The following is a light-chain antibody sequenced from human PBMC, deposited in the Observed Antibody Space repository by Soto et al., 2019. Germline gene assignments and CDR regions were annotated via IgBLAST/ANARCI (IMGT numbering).Light chain of an antibody. Sequence: QSVLTQPPSVSEAPRQRVTISCSGSSSNIGNNAVNWYQQLPGQAPKIVIYYDDLLTSGVSDRFSGSKSGTSASLAISDVQSDNEADYYCAAWDDSLNDYVFGPGTKLTVL. V-gene: IGLV1-36*01. CDR2: YDD. CDR3: AAWDDSLNDYV. J-gene: IGLJ1*01. CDR1: SSNIGNNA.